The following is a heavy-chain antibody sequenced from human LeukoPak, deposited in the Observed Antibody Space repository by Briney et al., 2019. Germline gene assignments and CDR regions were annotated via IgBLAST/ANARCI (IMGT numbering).Heavy chain of an antibody. CDR2: ISGSGGST. CDR1: GFTFSSYS. Sequence: GGSLTLSCAASGFTFSSYSMGWVRQAPGKGLEWVSAISGSGGSTYYAASVKGRFTISRDNSKNTLYLQMNSLRAEDTAVYYCAKDRDHGAFDPWGQGTLVTVSS. V-gene: IGHV3-23*01. J-gene: IGHJ5*02. D-gene: IGHD1-14*01. CDR3: AKDRDHGAFDP.